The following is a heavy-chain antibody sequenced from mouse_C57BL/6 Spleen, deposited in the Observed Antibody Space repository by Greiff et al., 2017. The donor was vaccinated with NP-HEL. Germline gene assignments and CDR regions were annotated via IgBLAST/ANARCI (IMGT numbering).Heavy chain of an antibody. J-gene: IGHJ2*01. Sequence: QVQLQQSGPELVKPGASVKISCKASGYAFRSSWMNWVKQRPGKGLEWIGRIYPGDGDTNYNGKFKGKATLTADKSSSTAYMQLSSLTSEDSAVYFCARVVEDYFDYWGQGTTLTVSS. CDR3: ARVVEDYFDY. CDR1: GYAFRSSW. V-gene: IGHV1-82*01. CDR2: IYPGDGDT.